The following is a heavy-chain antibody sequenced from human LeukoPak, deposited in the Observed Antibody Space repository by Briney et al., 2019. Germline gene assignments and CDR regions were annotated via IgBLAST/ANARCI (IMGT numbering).Heavy chain of an antibody. CDR1: GFTFSSYW. V-gene: IGHV3-7*01. CDR3: ARELLGHGYNSGDFDY. Sequence: QPGGSLRLSCAASGFTFSSYWMSWVRQAPGKGLEWVANIKQDGSEKYYVDSVKGRFTISRDNAKNSLYLQMNSLRAEDTAVYYCARELLGHGYNSGDFDYWGQGTLVTVSS. J-gene: IGHJ4*02. CDR2: IKQDGSEK. D-gene: IGHD5-24*01.